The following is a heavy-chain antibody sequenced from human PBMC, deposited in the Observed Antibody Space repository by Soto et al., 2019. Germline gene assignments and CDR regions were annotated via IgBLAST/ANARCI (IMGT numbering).Heavy chain of an antibody. CDR3: ARANYGSGSYGYFDY. D-gene: IGHD3-10*01. CDR2: ISYDGSNK. J-gene: IGHJ4*02. V-gene: IGHV3-30-3*01. CDR1: GFTFSSYA. Sequence: GGSMRLSCAASGFTFSSYAMHWVRQAPGKGLEWVAVISYDGSNKYYADSVKGRFTISRDNSKNTLYLQMNSLRAEDTAVYYCARANYGSGSYGYFDYWGQGTLVTVSS.